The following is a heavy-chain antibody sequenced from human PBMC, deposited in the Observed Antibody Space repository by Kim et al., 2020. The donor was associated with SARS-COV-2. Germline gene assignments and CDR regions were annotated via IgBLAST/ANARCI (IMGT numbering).Heavy chain of an antibody. CDR3: ARGQWVRGVENDY. D-gene: IGHD3-10*01. CDR2: IYYSGST. CDR1: GGSVSSGSYY. J-gene: IGHJ4*02. Sequence: SETLSLTCTVSGGSVSSGSYYWSWIRQPPGKGLEWIGYIYYSGSTNYNPSLKSRVTISVDTSKNQFSLKLSSVTAADTAVYYCARGQWVRGVENDYWGQGTLVTVSS. V-gene: IGHV4-61*01.